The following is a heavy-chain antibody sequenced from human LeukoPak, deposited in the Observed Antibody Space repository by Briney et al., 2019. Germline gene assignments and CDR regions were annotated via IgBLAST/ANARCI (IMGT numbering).Heavy chain of an antibody. CDR2: IYYSGNT. V-gene: IGHV4-59*01. CDR1: GGSISGYY. CDR3: ARVNGGHAFDI. J-gene: IGHJ3*02. Sequence: SETLSLTXTVSGGSISGYYWSWIWQPPGKGLEWIGYIYYSGNTYYNPSLKSRVTISVDTSKNHLSLKLTSVTAADTAVYYSARVNGGHAFDIWGQGTMVTVSS. D-gene: IGHD2-8*01.